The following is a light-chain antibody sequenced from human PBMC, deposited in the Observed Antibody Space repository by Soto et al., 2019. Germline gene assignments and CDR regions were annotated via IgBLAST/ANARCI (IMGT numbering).Light chain of an antibody. CDR1: QSLLHSNGYKY. Sequence: DIVMTQSPLSLPVTPGEPASISCRSNQSLLHSNGYKYLDWYLQRPGQSPQLLIYLGSNRAHGVPDRFSGSGSGTDLTLEISRVEADDVGVYYCMHAIQAPTPFAPGTRLEIK. V-gene: IGKV2-28*01. CDR3: MHAIQAPTP. CDR2: LGS. J-gene: IGKJ5*01.